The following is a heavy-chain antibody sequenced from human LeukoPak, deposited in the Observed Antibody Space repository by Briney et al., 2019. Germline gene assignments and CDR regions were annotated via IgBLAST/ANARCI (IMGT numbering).Heavy chain of an antibody. CDR3: ARGDSSGWYPFDY. Sequence: SETLSLTCTVSGGSISSYCWSWIRQPPGKGLEWIGYIYYSGSTNYNPSLKSRVTISVDTSKNQFSLKLSSVTAADTAVYYCARGDSSGWYPFDYWGQGTLVTVSS. V-gene: IGHV4-59*01. CDR1: GGSISSYC. CDR2: IYYSGST. J-gene: IGHJ4*02. D-gene: IGHD6-19*01.